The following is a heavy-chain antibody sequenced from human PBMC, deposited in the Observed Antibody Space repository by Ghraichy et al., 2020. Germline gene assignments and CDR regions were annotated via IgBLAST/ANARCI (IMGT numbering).Heavy chain of an antibody. J-gene: IGHJ6*03. CDR3: ARAAGTARYMDV. D-gene: IGHD1/OR15-1a*01. CDR1: GGSFSGYY. CDR2: INHSGGT. V-gene: IGHV4-34*01. Sequence: SETLSLTCAVYGGSFSGYYWSWILQPPGKGLEWIGEINHSGGTNYNPSLKSRVTISVDTSKNQFSLKLSSVTAADTAVYYCARAAGTARYMDVWGKGTTVTVSS.